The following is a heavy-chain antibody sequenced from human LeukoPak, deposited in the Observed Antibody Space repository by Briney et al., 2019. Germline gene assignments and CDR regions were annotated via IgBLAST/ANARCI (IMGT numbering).Heavy chain of an antibody. D-gene: IGHD5-18*01. CDR3: ARAGQLWFEIYFDY. V-gene: IGHV3-7*02. J-gene: IGHJ4*02. CDR1: GFTFSSYW. Sequence: GGSLRLSCAASGFTFSSYWMSWVRQAPGKGLEWVANIKRDGSEKYYVDSVKGRFTISRDNAKNSLYLQMNSLRAEDTAVYYCARAGQLWFEIYFDYWGQGTLVTVSS. CDR2: IKRDGSEK.